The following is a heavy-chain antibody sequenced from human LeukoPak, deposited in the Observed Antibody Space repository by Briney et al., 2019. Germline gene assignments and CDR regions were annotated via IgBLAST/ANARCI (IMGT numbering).Heavy chain of an antibody. D-gene: IGHD2-8*02. CDR2: IYHSGST. V-gene: IGHV4-34*01. CDR3: AGHHPRNTVDF. Sequence: SETLSLTCAVYGGSFSGYYWSWIRQPPGKGLEWIGYIYHSGSTYYNPSLKSRVTISVDRSKNQFSLKLSSVTAADTAVYYCAGHHPRNTVDFWGQGTLVTVSS. J-gene: IGHJ4*02. CDR1: GGSFSGYY.